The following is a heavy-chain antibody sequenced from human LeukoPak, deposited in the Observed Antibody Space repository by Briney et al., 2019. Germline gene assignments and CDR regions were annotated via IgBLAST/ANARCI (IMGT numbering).Heavy chain of an antibody. Sequence: ASVKVSCKASGYTFTSYYMHWVRQAPGQGLEWMGIINPSGGSTGYAQKFQGRVTMTRDMSTSTVYMELSSLRSEDTAVYYCARVERQYSSSWYPFDYWGQGTLVTVSS. CDR2: INPSGGST. CDR1: GYTFTSYY. V-gene: IGHV1-46*01. D-gene: IGHD6-13*01. J-gene: IGHJ4*02. CDR3: ARVERQYSSSWYPFDY.